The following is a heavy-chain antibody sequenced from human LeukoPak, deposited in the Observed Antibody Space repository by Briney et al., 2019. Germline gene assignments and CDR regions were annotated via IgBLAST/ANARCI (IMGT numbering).Heavy chain of an antibody. D-gene: IGHD2-21*02. CDR1: GYSFTSYW. J-gene: IGHJ3*02. CDR3: ARPRCGGDCFDAFDI. CDR2: IYPGDSDT. V-gene: IGHV5-51*01. Sequence: GASLKISCKGSGYSFTSYWIGWVRAMPGKGLEWMGIIYPGDSDTRYGPSFQGQVTISADKSISTAYLQWSSLKASDTAIYYCARPRCGGDCFDAFDIWGQGTMVTVSS.